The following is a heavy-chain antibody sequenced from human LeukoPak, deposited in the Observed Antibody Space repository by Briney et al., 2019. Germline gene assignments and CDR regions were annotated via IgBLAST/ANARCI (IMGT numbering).Heavy chain of an antibody. J-gene: IGHJ4*02. D-gene: IGHD3-22*01. CDR2: INPNSGGT. Sequence: ASVKVSCKASGYTFTGYYIHCGRQAPGQGLEWMGWINPNSGGTNYAQKFQGRVTMTRDTSISAASMELSRLRSDDTAVYYCARGYYDSSGYYYVDPSHSEYYFDYWGQGTLVTVSS. CDR1: GYTFTGYY. V-gene: IGHV1-2*02. CDR3: ARGYYDSSGYYYVDPSHSEYYFDY.